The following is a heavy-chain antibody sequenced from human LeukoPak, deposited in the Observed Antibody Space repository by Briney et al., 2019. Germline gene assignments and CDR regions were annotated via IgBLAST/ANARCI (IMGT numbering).Heavy chain of an antibody. V-gene: IGHV1-2*02. CDR3: ARTGRTRIVGATIDY. J-gene: IGHJ4*02. CDR2: INPNSGGT. D-gene: IGHD1-26*01. Sequence: ASVKVSCKASGYTFTGYYMHWVRQAPGQGLEWMGWINPNSGGTNYAQKFQGRVTMTRDTSISTAYMELSRLRSDDTAVYYCARTGRTRIVGATIDYWARGPWSPSPQ. CDR1: GYTFTGYY.